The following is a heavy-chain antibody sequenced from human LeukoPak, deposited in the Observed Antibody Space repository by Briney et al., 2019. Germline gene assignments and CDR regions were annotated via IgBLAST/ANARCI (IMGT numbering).Heavy chain of an antibody. D-gene: IGHD1-1*01. J-gene: IGHJ4*02. CDR3: ARGNWNDVVGYYFDY. CDR1: GGSISSSSYY. CDR2: IYHSGST. Sequence: SETLSLTCTVSGGSISSSSYYWGWIRQPPGKGLEWIGSIYHSGSTYYNPSLKSRVTISVDTSKNQFSLKLSSVTAADTAVYYCARGNWNDVVGYYFDYWGQGTLVTVSS. V-gene: IGHV4-39*07.